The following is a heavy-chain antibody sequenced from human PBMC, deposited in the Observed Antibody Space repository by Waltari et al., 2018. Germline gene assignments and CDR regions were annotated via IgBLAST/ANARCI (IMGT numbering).Heavy chain of an antibody. CDR2: IEPEDGET. CDR1: GYTRTDLS. Sequence: QVELVQSGADVKKPGASVKFSCKVSGYTRTDLSMHWVRKAPGKGLEWMGGIEPEDGETIYAEKLQDRVIMTEDTSTDTAYMELGSVRFEDTAVYYCAIGGNDLDPWGQGTLVTVAS. V-gene: IGHV1-24*01. CDR3: AIGGNDLDP. J-gene: IGHJ5*02.